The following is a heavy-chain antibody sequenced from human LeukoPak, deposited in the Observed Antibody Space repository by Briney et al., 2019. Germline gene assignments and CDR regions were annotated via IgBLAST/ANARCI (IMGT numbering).Heavy chain of an antibody. Sequence: GGSLRLSCAASGFTFSSYGMNWVRQAPGKGLEWVSNIRGSGGSTYYADSVKGRFTISRDNSKSTLYLQMNSLRAEDTAVYYCAKGGVVHAFNIWGQGTMVTVSS. CDR2: IRGSGGST. J-gene: IGHJ3*02. D-gene: IGHD2-15*01. CDR1: GFTFSSYG. V-gene: IGHV3-23*01. CDR3: AKGGVVHAFNI.